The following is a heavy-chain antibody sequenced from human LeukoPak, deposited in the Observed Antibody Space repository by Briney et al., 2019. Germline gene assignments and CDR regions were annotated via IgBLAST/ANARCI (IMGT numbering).Heavy chain of an antibody. CDR3: ATDRGGDSTVLDAFDI. J-gene: IGHJ3*02. V-gene: IGHV1-24*01. D-gene: IGHD2-21*02. CDR2: FDPEDGET. Sequence: GASVKVSCKVSGYTLTELSMHWVRQAPGKGLEWMGGFDPEDGETIYAQKFQGRVTMTEDTSTDTAYMELSSLRSEDTAVYYCATDRGGDSTVLDAFDIWGQGTMVTVSS. CDR1: GYTLTELS.